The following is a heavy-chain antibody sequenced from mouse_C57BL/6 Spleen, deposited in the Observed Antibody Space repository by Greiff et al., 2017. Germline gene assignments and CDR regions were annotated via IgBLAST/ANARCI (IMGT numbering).Heavy chain of an antibody. CDR3: AREGLRYVRFAD. V-gene: IGHV1-61*01. CDR2: IYPSDSET. J-gene: IGHJ3*01. Sequence: QVQLQQPGAELVRPGSSVKLSCKASGYTFTSYWMDWVKQRPGQGLEWIGNIYPSDSETHYNQKFKDKATLTVDKSSITAYMQLSSLTSEDSAVYYCAREGLRYVRFADWGQGTLVTVSA. D-gene: IGHD2-4*01. CDR1: GYTFTSYW.